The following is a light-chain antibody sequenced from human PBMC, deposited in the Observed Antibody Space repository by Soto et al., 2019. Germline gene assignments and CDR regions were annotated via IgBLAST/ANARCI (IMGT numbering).Light chain of an antibody. CDR2: GAS. J-gene: IGKJ1*01. Sequence: DIQMTQSPSTLSASVGGRVTITCRATQSISTSLAWYQQKPGKAPNLLISGASNLESGVPSRFSGSGSGTEFTLPISSLQPDDFSSYYCQQYYTYSTFGQGTKVDIK. CDR1: QSISTS. CDR3: QQYYTYST. V-gene: IGKV1-5*01.